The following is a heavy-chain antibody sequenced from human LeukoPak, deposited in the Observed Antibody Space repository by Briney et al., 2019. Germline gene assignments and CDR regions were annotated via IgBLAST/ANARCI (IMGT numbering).Heavy chain of an antibody. CDR2: IYHSGST. CDR1: GGSISNGGYS. J-gene: IGHJ5*02. Sequence: PSETLSLTCAVSGGSISNGGYSWSWIRQPPGKGLEWIGYIYHSGSTYYNPSLKSRVTISVDRSKNQFSLKLSSVTAADTAVYYCARETYYDFWSGYYKGRWFDPWGQGTLVTVSS. D-gene: IGHD3-3*01. CDR3: ARETYYDFWSGYYKGRWFDP. V-gene: IGHV4-30-2*01.